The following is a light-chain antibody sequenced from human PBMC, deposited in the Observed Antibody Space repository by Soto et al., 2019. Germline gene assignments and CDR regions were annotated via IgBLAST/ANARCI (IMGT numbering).Light chain of an antibody. CDR2: DVN. Sequence: QSALAQPRSVSGSPGQSVTISCTGTSSDVGGYNYVSWYQQHPGKAPKLIIYDVNRRPSGVPDRFSGSKSGNTASLTISGLQDEDEADYYCCSYEGSDVFVFGSGTKVTVL. J-gene: IGLJ1*01. V-gene: IGLV2-11*01. CDR1: SSDVGGYNY. CDR3: CSYEGSDVFV.